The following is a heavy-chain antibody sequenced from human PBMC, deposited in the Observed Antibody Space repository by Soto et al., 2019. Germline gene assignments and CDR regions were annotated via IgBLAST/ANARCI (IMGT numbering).Heavy chain of an antibody. CDR1: GYTFTNCG. CDR2: ISAYNGNT. Sequence: QVQLVQSGAAVKKPGASVKVSCKASGYTFTNCGISWVRQAPGQGREWMGWISAYNGNTNYAQNFQGRVTMTTATTTSTAYMGLRSLRADDTAVYYCARWGTPIDYWGQGTLVTVSS. CDR3: ARWGTPIDY. D-gene: IGHD3-16*01. V-gene: IGHV1-18*01. J-gene: IGHJ4*02.